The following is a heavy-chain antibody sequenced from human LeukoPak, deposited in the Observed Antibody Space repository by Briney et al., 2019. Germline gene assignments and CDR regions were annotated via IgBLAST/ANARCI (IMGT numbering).Heavy chain of an antibody. CDR1: GGSISSYY. CDR2: IYYSGST. J-gene: IGHJ4*02. V-gene: IGHV4-59*08. D-gene: IGHD6-19*01. Sequence: SETLSLTCTVSGGSISSYYWSWIRQPPGKGLEWIGYIYYSGSTNYNPSLKSRVTISVDTSKNQFSLKLSSVTAADTAVYYCARPCLYSSGCRFDYWGQGTLVTVSS. CDR3: ARPCLYSSGCRFDY.